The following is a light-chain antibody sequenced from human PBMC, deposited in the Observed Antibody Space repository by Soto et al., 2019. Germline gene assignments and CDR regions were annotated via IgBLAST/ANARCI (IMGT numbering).Light chain of an antibody. CDR3: QQTLSFPPT. V-gene: IGKV1-12*01. Sequence: DIQMTQSPSSVSASVGDRVTITCRASQAIDSWLAWYQQKPGEAPKLLIFTGSLLHSGVPPRFSGSGSGTDFTLTISSLQPDDFATYYCQQTLSFPPTFGQGTKVDIK. CDR2: TGS. CDR1: QAIDSW. J-gene: IGKJ1*01.